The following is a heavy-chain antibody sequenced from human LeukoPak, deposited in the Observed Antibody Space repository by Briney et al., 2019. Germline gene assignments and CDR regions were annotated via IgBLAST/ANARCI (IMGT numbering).Heavy chain of an antibody. CDR3: ARPMVRGVNDALDI. CDR2: VYYSGST. D-gene: IGHD3-10*01. CDR1: GVSISSYY. V-gene: IGHV4-59*08. Sequence: PSETLSLTCTVSGVSISSYYWSWIRQPPGKGLEWIEYVYYSGSTDYNPSLKSRVTISLDTSKNQFSLKLSSVTAADTAVYYCARPMVRGVNDALDIWGQGTMVTVSS. J-gene: IGHJ3*02.